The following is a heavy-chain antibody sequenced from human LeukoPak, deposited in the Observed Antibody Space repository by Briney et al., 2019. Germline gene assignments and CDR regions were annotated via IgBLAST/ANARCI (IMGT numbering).Heavy chain of an antibody. J-gene: IGHJ1*01. Sequence: GGSLRLSCAASGFTFSSYGMHWVRQAPGKGLEWVAVISYDGSNKYYADSVKGRFTISRDNSKNTLFLQMNSLRAEDTAVYYCAKVGSGPPQHWGQGTLVTVSS. CDR3: AKVGSGPPQH. V-gene: IGHV3-30*18. CDR1: GFTFSSYG. D-gene: IGHD3-10*01. CDR2: ISYDGSNK.